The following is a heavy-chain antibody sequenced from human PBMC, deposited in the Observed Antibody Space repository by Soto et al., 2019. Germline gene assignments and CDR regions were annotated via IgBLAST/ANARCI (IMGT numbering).Heavy chain of an antibody. CDR1: GFTFDDYA. D-gene: IGHD3-9*01. V-gene: IGHV3-9*01. J-gene: IGHJ4*02. CDR3: SKDITGYSRSLDY. CDR2: ISWDSGKI. Sequence: EVQLVESGGGLVQPGRSLRLSCAASGFTFDDYAIHWVRQAPGKGLEWVSGISWDSGKIDYAASVKGRFTMYRDNAKNSLYLQMNSLRREDTALYFCSKDITGYSRSLDYWGQGTLVTVSS.